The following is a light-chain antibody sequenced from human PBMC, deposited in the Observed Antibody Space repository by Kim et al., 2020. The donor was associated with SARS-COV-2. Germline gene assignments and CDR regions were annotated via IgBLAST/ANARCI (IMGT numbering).Light chain of an antibody. CDR2: HVS. J-gene: IGLJ3*02. CDR3: SSFTTSDAWV. CDR1: SSDIGAYNS. V-gene: IGLV2-14*04. Sequence: GQSITISCTGTSSDIGAYNSVSWCQQHPGKAPKLLIFHVSKRPSGVSSRFSGSKSANTASLTISGLQAEDEADYYCSSFTTSDAWVFGGGTQLTVL.